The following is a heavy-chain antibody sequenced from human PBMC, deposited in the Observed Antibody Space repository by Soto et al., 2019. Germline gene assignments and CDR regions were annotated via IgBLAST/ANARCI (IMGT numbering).Heavy chain of an antibody. CDR2: ISSSSSYI. J-gene: IGHJ5*02. D-gene: IGHD6-6*01. Sequence: PGGSLRLSCAASGFTFSSYSMNWVRQAPGKGLEWVSSISSSSSYIYYADSVKGRFTISRDNAKNSLYLQMNSLRAEDTAVYYCARDYLLIAARFSGWFDPWGQGTLVTVSS. CDR3: ARDYLLIAARFSGWFDP. CDR1: GFTFSSYS. V-gene: IGHV3-21*01.